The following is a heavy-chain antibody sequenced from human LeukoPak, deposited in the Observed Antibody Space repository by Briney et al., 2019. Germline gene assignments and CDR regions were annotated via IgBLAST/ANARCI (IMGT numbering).Heavy chain of an antibody. CDR2: INHSGST. CDR3: ARYKIVVVPAAMPGQNWFDP. Sequence: SETLSLTCAVYGGSFSGYYWSWIRQPPGKGLEWIGEINHSGSTNYNPSLKSRVTISVDTSKNQFSLKLSSVTVADTAVYYCARYKIVVVPAAMPGQNWFDPWGQGTLVTVSS. V-gene: IGHV4-34*01. J-gene: IGHJ5*02. CDR1: GGSFSGYY. D-gene: IGHD2-2*01.